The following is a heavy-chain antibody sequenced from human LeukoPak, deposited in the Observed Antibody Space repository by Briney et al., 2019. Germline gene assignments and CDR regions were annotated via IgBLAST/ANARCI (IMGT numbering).Heavy chain of an antibody. J-gene: IGHJ4*02. D-gene: IGHD6-19*01. CDR2: ISAYNGNT. Sequence: ASVKVSCKASGYTFTSYGISWVRQAPGQGLEWMGWISAYNGNTNYAQKLQGRVTMATDTSTSTAYMELSRLRSDDTAVYYCARVGSSGWYVHPTLDYWGQGTLLTVSS. CDR1: GYTFTSYG. V-gene: IGHV1-18*01. CDR3: ARVGSSGWYVHPTLDY.